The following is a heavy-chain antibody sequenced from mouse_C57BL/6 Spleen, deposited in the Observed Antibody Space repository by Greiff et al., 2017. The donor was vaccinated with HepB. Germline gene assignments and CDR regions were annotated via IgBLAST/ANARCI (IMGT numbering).Heavy chain of an antibody. CDR1: GYSITSGYY. J-gene: IGHJ3*01. CDR3: ARMGTWFAY. V-gene: IGHV3-6*01. CDR2: ISYDGSN. Sequence: EVQRVESGPGLVKPSQSLSLTCSVTGYSITSGYYWNWIRQFPGNKLEWMGYISYDGSNNYNPSLKNRISITRDTSKNQFFLKLNSVTTEDTATYYCARMGTWFAYWGQGTLVTVSA.